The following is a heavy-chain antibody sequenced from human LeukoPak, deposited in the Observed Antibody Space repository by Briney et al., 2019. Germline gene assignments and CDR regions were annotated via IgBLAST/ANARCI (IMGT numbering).Heavy chain of an antibody. CDR2: IYYSGNT. CDR3: ARVTGYVIEDYFDY. CDR1: GGSISSGGYS. D-gene: IGHD3-22*01. V-gene: IGHV4-30-4*07. J-gene: IGHJ4*02. Sequence: SETLSLTCAVSGGSISSGGYSWSWIRQPPGRGLEWIGYIYYSGNTYYNPSLKSRVTISVDTSKNQFSLKLSSVTAANTAVYYCARVTGYVIEDYFDYWGQGTLVTVSS.